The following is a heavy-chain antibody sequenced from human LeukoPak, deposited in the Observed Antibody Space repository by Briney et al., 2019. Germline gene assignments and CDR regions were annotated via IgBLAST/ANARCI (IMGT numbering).Heavy chain of an antibody. V-gene: IGHV1-69*06. CDR2: IIPIFGTA. CDR3: ARVGRYDSSGYYYFDY. CDR1: GGTFSSYA. J-gene: IGHJ4*02. Sequence: SVKVSCKASGGTFSSYAISWVRQAPGQGLEWMGGIIPIFGTANYAQKFQGRVTITADKSTSTAYMELSSLRSEDTAVYYCARVGRYDSSGYYYFDYWGQGTLVTVSS. D-gene: IGHD3-22*01.